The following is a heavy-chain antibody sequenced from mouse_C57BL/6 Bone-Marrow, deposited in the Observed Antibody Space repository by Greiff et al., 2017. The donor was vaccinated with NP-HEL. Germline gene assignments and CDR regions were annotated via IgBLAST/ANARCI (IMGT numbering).Heavy chain of an antibody. D-gene: IGHD1-1*01. CDR3: ARDWGTTVVAPRYFDV. V-gene: IGHV5-4*01. Sequence: EVMLVESGGGLGKPGGSLNPPGPAPGFTLSSNAMPWFRRTPERRLGWSATISDGGSYTYYPDNVKGRFTISRDNAKNNLYLQMSHLKSEDTAMYYCARDWGTTVVAPRYFDVWGTGTTVTVSS. J-gene: IGHJ1*03. CDR2: ISDGGSYT. CDR1: GFTLSSNA.